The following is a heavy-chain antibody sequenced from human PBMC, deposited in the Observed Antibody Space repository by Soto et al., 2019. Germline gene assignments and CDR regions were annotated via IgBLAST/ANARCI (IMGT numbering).Heavy chain of an antibody. CDR3: AKWRLGELSPPDS. CDR2: ISNDGSNE. D-gene: IGHD3-16*02. V-gene: IGHV3-30*18. Sequence: QVQLVESGGGVVQPGRSLRLSCAASGFTFSNYGMHWVRQAPGKGLEWVAIISNDGSNEYYTDSVKGRFTSSRDNSKNTLYLQMNSLRPDDTALYYCAKWRLGELSPPDSWGQGTLVTVSS. J-gene: IGHJ5*01. CDR1: GFTFSNYG.